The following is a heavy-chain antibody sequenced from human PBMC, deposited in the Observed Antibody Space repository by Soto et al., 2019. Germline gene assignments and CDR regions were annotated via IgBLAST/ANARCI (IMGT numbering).Heavy chain of an antibody. J-gene: IGHJ6*02. CDR3: ARWRLTMVRGVTKSYYYGMDV. D-gene: IGHD3-10*01. CDR2: IIPIFGTA. V-gene: IGHV1-69*13. CDR1: GGAFRSYA. Sequence: GASVQVALHAAGGAFRSYAIILVRQAPGQGLEWMGGIIPIFGTANYAQKFQGRVTITADESTSTAYMELSSLRSEDTAVYYCARWRLTMVRGVTKSYYYGMDVWGQGTTVTVSS.